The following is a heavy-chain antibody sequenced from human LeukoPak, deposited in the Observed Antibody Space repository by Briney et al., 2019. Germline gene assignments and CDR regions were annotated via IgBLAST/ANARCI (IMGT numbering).Heavy chain of an antibody. Sequence: GGSLRLSCAASGFTFSSYGMHWVRQAPGKGLEWVAVISYDGSNKYYADSVRGRFTISRDNSKNTLYLQMNSLRAEDTAVYYCAKDKARAVAGSDYFDYWGQGTLVTVSS. CDR2: ISYDGSNK. J-gene: IGHJ4*02. CDR3: AKDKARAVAGSDYFDY. V-gene: IGHV3-30*18. D-gene: IGHD6-19*01. CDR1: GFTFSSYG.